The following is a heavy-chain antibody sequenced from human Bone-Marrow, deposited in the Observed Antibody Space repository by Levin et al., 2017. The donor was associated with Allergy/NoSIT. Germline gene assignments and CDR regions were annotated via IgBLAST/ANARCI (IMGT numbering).Heavy chain of an antibody. D-gene: IGHD5-12*01. V-gene: IGHV3-53*01. CDR2: VSGNDIT. Sequence: GGSLRLSCAASGFVVSSFSMSWVRQAPGKGLECISLVSGNDITYYADSVKGRFTVSRDNSKNTLSLQMDNLGADDTAVYYCAGLRGGSDWFLDLWGRGT. CDR1: GFVVSSFS. CDR3: AGLRGGSDWFLDL. J-gene: IGHJ2*01.